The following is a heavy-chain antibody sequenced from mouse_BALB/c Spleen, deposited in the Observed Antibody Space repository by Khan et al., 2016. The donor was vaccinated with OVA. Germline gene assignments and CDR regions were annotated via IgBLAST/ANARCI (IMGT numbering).Heavy chain of an antibody. CDR2: ISSGGDYT. CDR3: AGHLTGSFAY. D-gene: IGHD4-1*01. J-gene: IGHJ3*01. Sequence: EVQLVESGGDLVKPGGSLKLSCAASGFTFSSYCMSWVRQTPAKRLEWVASISSGGDYTYYPQSVKGRFTISRDNAKNTLYLQMSDLKAEDTAMYYCAGHLTGSFAYWGQGTLVTVSA. CDR1: GFTFSSYC. V-gene: IGHV5-6*01.